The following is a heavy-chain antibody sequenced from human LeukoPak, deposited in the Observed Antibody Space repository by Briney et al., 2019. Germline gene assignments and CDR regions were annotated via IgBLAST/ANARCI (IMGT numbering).Heavy chain of an antibody. V-gene: IGHV5-51*01. D-gene: IGHD6-13*01. CDR3: ARLGRGIAAAGTGFDY. CDR2: IYPGDSDT. J-gene: IGHJ4*02. Sequence: GESLKISCKGFGYSFTSYWIGWVRQMPGEGLEWMGIIYPGDSDTRYSPSFQGQVTISADKSISTAYLQWSSLKASDTAMYYCARLGRGIAAAGTGFDYWGQGTLVTVSS. CDR1: GYSFTSYW.